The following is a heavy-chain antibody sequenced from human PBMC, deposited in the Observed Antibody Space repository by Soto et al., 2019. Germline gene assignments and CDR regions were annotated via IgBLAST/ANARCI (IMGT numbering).Heavy chain of an antibody. D-gene: IGHD3-3*02. J-gene: IGHJ3*02. CDR2: VYYGGAIFYSGNI. Sequence: LSLTFTVSGDSISSSNSHWGWTRQPPGKGLEYIGSVYYGGAIFYSGNIYYNPSLKSRVTISVDTSKNQFSLRLSSVTAADTGVYYCVRYDRINMKPYSPEGFHIWGQGTMVTVSS. V-gene: IGHV4-39*01. CDR1: GDSISSSNSH. CDR3: VRYDRINMKPYSPEGFHI.